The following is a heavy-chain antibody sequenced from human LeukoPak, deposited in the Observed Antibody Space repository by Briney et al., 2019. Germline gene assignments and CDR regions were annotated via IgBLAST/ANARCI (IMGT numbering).Heavy chain of an antibody. CDR3: ARDGTGLRDALDI. CDR1: GGSISSGAHY. J-gene: IGHJ3*02. V-gene: IGHV4-31*02. Sequence: SETLSLTCTVSGGSISSGAHYWSWIRQHPGKGLEWIGYIYYTGNTYYNPSLKSRVTMSVDTSKNQFSLNLRSVTVADTAIYYCARDGTGLRDALDIWGQGTVVAVSS. D-gene: IGHD1-1*01. CDR2: IYYTGNT.